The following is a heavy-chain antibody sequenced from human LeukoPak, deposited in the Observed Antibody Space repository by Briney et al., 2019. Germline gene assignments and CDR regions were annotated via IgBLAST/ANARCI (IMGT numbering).Heavy chain of an antibody. Sequence: GGSLRLSCAASGFTFSIYWMSWVRQAPGKGLEWVANIKQDGSEKYYVDSVKGRFTISRDNAKNSLYLQMNSLRAEDTAVYYCARDPSDYYGSGSYALHYFDYWGQGTLVTVSS. CDR3: ARDPSDYYGSGSYALHYFDY. D-gene: IGHD3-10*01. CDR2: IKQDGSEK. V-gene: IGHV3-7*01. J-gene: IGHJ4*02. CDR1: GFTFSIYW.